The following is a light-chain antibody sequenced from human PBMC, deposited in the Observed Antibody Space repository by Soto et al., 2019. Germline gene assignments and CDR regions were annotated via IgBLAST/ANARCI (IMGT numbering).Light chain of an antibody. Sequence: QSVLTQPPSASGTPVQRVTISCSGSSSNIGSNSVNWYQQLPGTAPKLLIYSNDQRPSGVPDRFSGSKSGTSASLAISGLQSEDEADYYCAAWDDRLNGPVFGGGPKLTVL. V-gene: IGLV1-44*01. CDR1: SSNIGSNS. J-gene: IGLJ2*01. CDR3: AAWDDRLNGPV. CDR2: SND.